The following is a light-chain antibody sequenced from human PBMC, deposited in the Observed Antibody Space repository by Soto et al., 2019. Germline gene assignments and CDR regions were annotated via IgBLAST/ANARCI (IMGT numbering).Light chain of an antibody. V-gene: IGKV3-11*01. CDR3: QQCSSWPRT. CDR1: QSISTD. CDR2: DAS. Sequence: EIVLTQSPATLSLSPGERATLSCRASQSISTDLAWYQQKPGQAPRLLIFDASNRATGIAARFSGSGSGTDFTLTISSLEPEDFAVYYCQQCSSWPRTFGQGTKLEIK. J-gene: IGKJ2*01.